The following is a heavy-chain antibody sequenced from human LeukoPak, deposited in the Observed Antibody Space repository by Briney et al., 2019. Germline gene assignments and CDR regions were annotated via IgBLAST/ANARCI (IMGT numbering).Heavy chain of an antibody. D-gene: IGHD2-2*01. J-gene: IGHJ5*02. CDR1: RGTFSSYA. Sequence: SVKVSCKASRGTFSSYAISWVRQAPGQGLEWMGGIIPIFCTANYAQKFQGRVTITADESTSTAYMELSSLRSDDTAVYYCARDRRGRYCSTISCYLGCFDPWGQGTLVTVSS. V-gene: IGHV1-69*01. CDR3: ARDRRGRYCSTISCYLGCFDP. CDR2: IIPIFCTA.